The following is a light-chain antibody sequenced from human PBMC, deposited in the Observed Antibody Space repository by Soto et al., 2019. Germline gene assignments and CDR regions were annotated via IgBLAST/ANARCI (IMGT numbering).Light chain of an antibody. V-gene: IGLV2-23*01. Sequence: QSALTQPASVSGSPGQSITISCTGTSSDVGSYNLVSWYQQHPGKAPKLVIYEGSKRPSGVSNRFSGSKSGNTDSLKSPGPQAEDEADYYCCSYAGSSTYVFGTGTKVTVL. CDR1: SSDVGSYNL. CDR2: EGS. J-gene: IGLJ1*01. CDR3: CSYAGSSTYV.